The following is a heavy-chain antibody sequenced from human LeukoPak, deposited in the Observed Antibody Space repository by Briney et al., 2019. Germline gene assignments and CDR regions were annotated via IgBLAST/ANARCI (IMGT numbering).Heavy chain of an antibody. Sequence: SGTLSLTCAVYGGSFMGYYWSWIRQPPGKGLEGIGEIKHRGSTNYNPSLKSRVTISVDTSKNQFSLKLSSVTAADTAVYYCARGPNIVVVVAVTLTSPYNWFAPWGQGTLVTVSS. J-gene: IGHJ5*02. CDR3: ARGPNIVVVVAVTLTSPYNWFAP. CDR2: IKHRGST. CDR1: GGSFMGYY. D-gene: IGHD2-15*01. V-gene: IGHV4-34*01.